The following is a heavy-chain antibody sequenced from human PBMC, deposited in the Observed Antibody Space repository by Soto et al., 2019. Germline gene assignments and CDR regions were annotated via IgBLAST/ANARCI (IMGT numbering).Heavy chain of an antibody. CDR3: ARDPGGCVYWYFDL. D-gene: IGHD6-19*01. V-gene: IGHV1-69*12. CDR1: GGTFSSYA. CDR2: IIPIFGTA. Sequence: QVQLVQSGAEVKKPGSSVKVSCKASGGTFSSYAISWVRQAPGQGLEWMGGIIPIFGTANYAQKFQGRVTITADEYXATAHRELSSLRSEDTAVYYCARDPGGCVYWYFDLWGRGTLVTVSS. J-gene: IGHJ2*01.